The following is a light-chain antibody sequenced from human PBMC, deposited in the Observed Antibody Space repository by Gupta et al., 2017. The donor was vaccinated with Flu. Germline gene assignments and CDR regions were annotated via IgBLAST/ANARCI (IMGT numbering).Light chain of an antibody. CDR1: SGSVSTRHY. CDR2: NTN. CDR3: VLYVGRDIGV. V-gene: IGLV8-61*01. Sequence: QTVVTQEPSFSVSPGGTVTLTCGLTSGSVSTRHYPSWYQQTPGQSPRTLIYNTNSRSSGVPDRFSGSILGNKAALTITGAQADDEADYYCVLYVGRDIGVFGGGTKLTVL. J-gene: IGLJ3*02.